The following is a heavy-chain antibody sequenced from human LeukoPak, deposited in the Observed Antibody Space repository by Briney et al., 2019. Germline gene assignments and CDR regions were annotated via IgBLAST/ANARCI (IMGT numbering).Heavy chain of an antibody. D-gene: IGHD4-23*01. CDR2: ISSSGGTI. J-gene: IGHJ4*02. V-gene: IGHV3-11*01. CDR1: GFTFSDYY. CDR3: ARAAVVTSLFDY. Sequence: SGGSLRLSCAASGFTFSDYYMSWIRQAPGKGLEWVSYISSSGGTIYFADSVKDRFTISRDNAKNSLDLQMNSLRAEDTAMYYCARAAVVTSLFDYWGQGTLVTVFS.